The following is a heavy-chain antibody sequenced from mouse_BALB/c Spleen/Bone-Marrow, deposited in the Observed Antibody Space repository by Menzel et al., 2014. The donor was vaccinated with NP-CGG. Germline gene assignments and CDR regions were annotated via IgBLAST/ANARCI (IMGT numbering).Heavy chain of an antibody. J-gene: IGHJ2*01. Sequence: EVHLVESGGGLVQPGGSLNLACVASGFDFGRYWMSWARQAPGKGLEWIGEINPGSSTINYSPSLKDKFIMSRDNAKNTLYLQMRKVRSEDTALYYCASLGYYGYHDKWGQGTTLTVSS. V-gene: IGHV4-2*02. CDR3: ASLGYYGYHDK. D-gene: IGHD1-2*01. CDR1: GFDFGRYW. CDR2: INPGSSTI.